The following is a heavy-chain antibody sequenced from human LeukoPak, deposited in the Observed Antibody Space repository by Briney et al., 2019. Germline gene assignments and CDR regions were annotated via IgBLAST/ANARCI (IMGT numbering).Heavy chain of an antibody. CDR2: ISAYNGNT. CDR3: ARVVVDLTIPFDY. Sequence: ASVTVSRKSSGYTFTSYGISWVRQAPGQGIEWMGWISAYNGNTNHAQKLQGRVTMTTDTSTSTAYMELRILRSDDTAVYYCARVVVDLTIPFDYWGQGTLVTVSS. CDR1: GYTFTSYG. V-gene: IGHV1-18*01. D-gene: IGHD2-21*01. J-gene: IGHJ4*02.